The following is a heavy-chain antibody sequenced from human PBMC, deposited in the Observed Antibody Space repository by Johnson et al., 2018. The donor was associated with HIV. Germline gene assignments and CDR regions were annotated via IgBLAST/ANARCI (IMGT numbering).Heavy chain of an antibody. Sequence: QVQLMESGGGLVQPGGSLRLSCAASGFTFSSYAMHWVRQAPGKGLEWVAVISYDGSNKYYADSVKGRFTISRDNSKNTLYLQMNSLRTEDTAVYYCARGRGFHYYDSRDYSDDAFDIWGQGTMVTVSS. V-gene: IGHV3-30*04. CDR3: ARGRGFHYYDSRDYSDDAFDI. J-gene: IGHJ3*02. CDR2: ISYDGSNK. CDR1: GFTFSSYA. D-gene: IGHD3-22*01.